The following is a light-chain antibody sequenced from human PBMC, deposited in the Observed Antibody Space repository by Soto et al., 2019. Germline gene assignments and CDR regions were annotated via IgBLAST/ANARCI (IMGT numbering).Light chain of an antibody. Sequence: EIVLTQSPGTLSLSPGERATLSCRASQSIASSYLAWYQQKPGQPPRLLLYRTFNRATGIPARFSGSGSGTDFTLTISRLEPEDFAVYFWQQFSRPPLTVGGGTKVEI. J-gene: IGKJ4*01. V-gene: IGKV3-20*01. CDR1: QSIASSY. CDR2: RTF. CDR3: QQFSRPPLT.